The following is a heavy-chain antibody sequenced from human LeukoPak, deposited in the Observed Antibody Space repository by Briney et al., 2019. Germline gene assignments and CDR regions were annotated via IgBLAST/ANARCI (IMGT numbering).Heavy chain of an antibody. V-gene: IGHV3-53*01. Sequence: GGCLRLSCVGSGFTVSINYMSWVRQAPGKGLEWVSFVDPDGVTSYADSVKGRFTISRDNSKNILYLQLTTLRAEDTAIYYCTKGTFDHWGQGTLVTVSS. CDR3: TKGTFDH. J-gene: IGHJ3*01. CDR2: VDPDGVT. CDR1: GFTVSINY.